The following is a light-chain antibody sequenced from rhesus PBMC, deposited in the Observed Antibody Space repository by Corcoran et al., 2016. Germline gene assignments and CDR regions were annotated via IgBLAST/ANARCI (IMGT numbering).Light chain of an antibody. Sequence: DIQLTQSPSSLSASVGDRVTITCRASQDISSYLAWFQQKSGKAPKLLIYDASNLQSGVPSRFSGSGSGTEFTLTISSLEPEDFAVYCCQKYSSSPYSFGQGTKVEIK. J-gene: IGKJ2*01. CDR1: QDISSY. CDR3: QKYSSSPYS. V-gene: IGKV1-38*01. CDR2: DAS.